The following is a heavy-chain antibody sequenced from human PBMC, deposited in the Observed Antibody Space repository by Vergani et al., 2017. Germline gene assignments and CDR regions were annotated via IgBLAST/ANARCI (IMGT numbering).Heavy chain of an antibody. CDR3: ATIRYRRLRYYFDY. V-gene: IGHV4-4*03. CDR1: GDSISSNNC. J-gene: IGHJ4*02. D-gene: IGHD3-16*02. Sequence: QVQLHESGPGLVKPPGTLSLTCAVSGDSISSNNCWTWVRQPPGKGLEWIGEICHTEDTKYSPSLKSRVTVSVYESSNLFSPRRNAVTAADTAVYYCATIRYRRLRYYFDYWVQGILVTVSS. CDR2: ICHTEDT.